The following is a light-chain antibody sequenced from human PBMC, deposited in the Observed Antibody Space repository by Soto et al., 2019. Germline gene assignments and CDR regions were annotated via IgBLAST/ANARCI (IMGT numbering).Light chain of an antibody. V-gene: IGKV3-20*01. J-gene: IGKJ2*01. CDR2: GAS. CDR1: QSVRSSY. Sequence: EIVLTQSPGTLSLSPGERAILSCRASQSVRSSYLGWYQQKPGQAPRLLISGASSRAPDIPDRFSGSGSGTDFTLTISRREPEDFAVYYCQLYGSSPMYTFGQGTKLEIK. CDR3: QLYGSSPMYT.